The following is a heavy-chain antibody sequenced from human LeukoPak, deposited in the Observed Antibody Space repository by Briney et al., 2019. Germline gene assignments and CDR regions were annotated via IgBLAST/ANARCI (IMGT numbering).Heavy chain of an antibody. Sequence: GGSLRLSCAASGFTFSDYYMSWIRQAPGKGLEGVSYISSSGSTIYYADSVKGRFTISRDNAKNSLYLQMNSLRAEDTAVYYCARDQYYDSSGYAYWGQGTLVTVSS. CDR2: ISSSGSTI. CDR3: ARDQYYDSSGYAY. J-gene: IGHJ4*02. D-gene: IGHD3-22*01. V-gene: IGHV3-11*01. CDR1: GFTFSDYY.